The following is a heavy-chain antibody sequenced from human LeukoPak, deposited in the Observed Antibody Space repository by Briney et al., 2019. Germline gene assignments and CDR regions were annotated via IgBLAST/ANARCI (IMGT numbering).Heavy chain of an antibody. CDR3: ARRGRGYSYGYSDY. J-gene: IGHJ4*02. CDR2: IFPIFGTA. CDR1: GGTFSSYA. D-gene: IGHD5-18*01. Sequence: SVKVSRKGSGGTFSSYAISWVRHGPGQGLERVGEIFPIFGTANYAHKFQGRVTITADDSTSTAYMELRSLKSEDTAVYYCARRGRGYSYGYSDYWGQGTLVTVSS. V-gene: IGHV1-69*13.